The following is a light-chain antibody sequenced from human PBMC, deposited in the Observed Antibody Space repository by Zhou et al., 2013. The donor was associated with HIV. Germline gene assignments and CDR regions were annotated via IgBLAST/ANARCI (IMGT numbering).Light chain of an antibody. J-gene: IGKJ1*01. CDR1: QSVSSN. Sequence: EIAMTQSPATLSVSPGERATLSCRASQSVSSNLAWYQQRPGQAPRVLIYGASTRATNIPARFSGSGSGTEFTLSISSIQFEDSAVYYCQQYNKWPRGFGQGTKVEIK. V-gene: IGKV3-15*01. CDR3: QQYNKWPRG. CDR2: GAS.